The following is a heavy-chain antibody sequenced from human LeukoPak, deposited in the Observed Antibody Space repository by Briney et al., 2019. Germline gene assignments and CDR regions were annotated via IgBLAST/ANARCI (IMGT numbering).Heavy chain of an antibody. J-gene: IGHJ3*01. D-gene: IGHD3-16*01. CDR3: AKDLSWGPDVFHV. V-gene: IGHV3-23*01. CDR2: ISGTADIT. CDR1: GFTFSSFA. Sequence: GGSLRLSCAASGFTFSSFAMSWVRQAPGKGLEWVSTISGTADITYYTDSVKGRFTISRDNSKHTVYLQMNSLRADDTAVYYCAKDLSWGPDVFHVWGQGTMVTVSS.